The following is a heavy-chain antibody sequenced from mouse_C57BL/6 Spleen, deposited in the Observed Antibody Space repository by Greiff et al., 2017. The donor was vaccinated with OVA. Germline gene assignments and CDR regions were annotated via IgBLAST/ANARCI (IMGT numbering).Heavy chain of an antibody. CDR3: ARSNYYAMDY. CDR1: GSTFTSYW. J-gene: IGHJ4*01. D-gene: IGHD2-5*01. CDR2: IYPGSGST. Sequence: QVQLQQPGAELVKPGASVKMSCKASGSTFTSYWITWVKQRPGQGLEWIGDIYPGSGSTNYNEKFKIKAKLTVDTSSSTAYMHLSSLTSEDSAVYYCARSNYYAMDYWGQGTSVTVSS. V-gene: IGHV1-55*01.